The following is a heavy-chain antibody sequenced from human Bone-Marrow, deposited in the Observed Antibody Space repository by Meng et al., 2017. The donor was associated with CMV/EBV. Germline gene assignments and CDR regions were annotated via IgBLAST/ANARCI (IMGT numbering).Heavy chain of an antibody. D-gene: IGHD6-13*01. Sequence: SCAASGFTSSSYSMNWVRQAPGKGLEWVSSISSSSSYIYYADSVKGRFTISRDNAKNSLYLQMNSLRAEDTAVYYCARKAYSRGFDYWGQGTLVTVSS. CDR3: ARKAYSRGFDY. CDR2: ISSSSSYI. V-gene: IGHV3-21*01. CDR1: GFTSSSYS. J-gene: IGHJ4*02.